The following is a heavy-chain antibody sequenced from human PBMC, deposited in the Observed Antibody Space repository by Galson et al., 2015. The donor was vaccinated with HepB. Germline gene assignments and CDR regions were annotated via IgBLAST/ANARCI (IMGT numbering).Heavy chain of an antibody. J-gene: IGHJ6*02. D-gene: IGHD2-2*01. CDR1: GYTFTSYG. CDR3: ARVRDIVVVPAASFGDYYYGMDV. Sequence: SVKVSCKASGYTFTSYGISWVRQAPGQGLEWMGWISAYNGNTNYAQKLQGRVTMTTDTSTSTAYMELRSLRSDDTAVYYCARVRDIVVVPAASFGDYYYGMDVWGQGTTVTVSS. V-gene: IGHV1-18*04. CDR2: ISAYNGNT.